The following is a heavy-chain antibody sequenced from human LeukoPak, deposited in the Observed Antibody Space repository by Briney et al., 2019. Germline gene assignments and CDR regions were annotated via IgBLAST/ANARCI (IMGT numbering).Heavy chain of an antibody. CDR2: VKGKTDGETT. CDR3: STANKGYFS. CDR1: GFTFSDYY. Sequence: PGGTLRLSCAASGFTFSDYYMSWVRQAPGKGLEWIARVKGKTDGETTEYAAPVRGRFTISRDDSKNTLYLQMNSLKIEDTAMYHCSTANKGYFSWGQGTLVTVSS. J-gene: IGHJ5*02. V-gene: IGHV3-15*01. D-gene: IGHD1-26*01.